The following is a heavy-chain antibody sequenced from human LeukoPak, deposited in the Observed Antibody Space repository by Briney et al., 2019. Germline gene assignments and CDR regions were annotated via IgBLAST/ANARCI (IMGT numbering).Heavy chain of an antibody. CDR1: GFTFSSYS. V-gene: IGHV3-21*01. J-gene: IGHJ4*01. Sequence: PGGSLRLSCAASGFTFSSYSMNWVRQAPGKGLEWVSSISSSSSYIYYADSVKGRFTISRDNAKNLLYLQMNSLRAEDTAVYYCAGGRLSIAATNWGQEPWSPSPQ. D-gene: IGHD6-6*01. CDR2: ISSSSSYI. CDR3: AGGRLSIAATN.